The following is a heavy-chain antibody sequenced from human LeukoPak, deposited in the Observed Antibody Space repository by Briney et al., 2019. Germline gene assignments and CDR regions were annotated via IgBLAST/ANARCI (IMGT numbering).Heavy chain of an antibody. CDR2: IYYSGST. CDR3: ASSVTMIDSFDY. J-gene: IGHJ4*02. V-gene: IGHV4-59*01. CDR1: GGSLSSYY. Sequence: SETLSLTCTVSGGSLSSYYWSWVRQPPGKGLEWIGYIYYSGSTNYNPSLTSRVTISVDTSKNQFSLQLSSVTAADTAVYYCASSVTMIDSFDYWGQGTLVTVSS. D-gene: IGHD3-22*01.